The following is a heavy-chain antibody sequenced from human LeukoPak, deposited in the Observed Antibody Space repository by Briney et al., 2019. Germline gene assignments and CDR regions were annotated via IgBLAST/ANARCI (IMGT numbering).Heavy chain of an antibody. CDR2: ISSGRTYI. CDR3: ARSRDYYGSGLDY. Sequence: GGSLRLSCAASGFTFSSYSMNWVRQAPGKGLEWVSSISSGRTYIYYADSVKGRFTISRDNAKNSLYLQMNSLRAEDTAVYYCARSRDYYGSGLDYWGQGTLVTVSS. CDR1: GFTFSSYS. J-gene: IGHJ4*02. V-gene: IGHV3-21*01. D-gene: IGHD3-10*01.